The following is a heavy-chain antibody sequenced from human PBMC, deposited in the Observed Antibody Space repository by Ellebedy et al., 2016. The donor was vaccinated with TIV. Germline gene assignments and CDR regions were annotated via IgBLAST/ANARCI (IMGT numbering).Heavy chain of an antibody. CDR3: ARVPSERGWFDP. J-gene: IGHJ5*02. CDR2: IYYSGST. Sequence: SETLSLTXTVSGGSISSYYWSWIRQPPGKGLEWIGYIYYSGSTNYNPSLKSRVTISVDTSKNQFSLKLSSVTAADTAVYYCARVPSERGWFDPWGQGTLVTVSS. V-gene: IGHV4-59*01. D-gene: IGHD5-24*01. CDR1: GGSISSYY.